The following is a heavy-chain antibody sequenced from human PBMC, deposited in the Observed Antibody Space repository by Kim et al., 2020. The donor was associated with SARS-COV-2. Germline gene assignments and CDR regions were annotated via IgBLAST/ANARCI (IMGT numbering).Heavy chain of an antibody. J-gene: IGHJ6*01. CDR3: ARADVHYSSSWYSGMD. V-gene: IGHV4-34*01. D-gene: IGHD6-13*01. CDR2: INHSGST. CDR1: GGSFSGYY. Sequence: SETLSLTCAVYGGSFSGYYWSWIRQPPGKGLEWIGEINHSGSTNYNPSLKSRVTISVDTSKNQFSLKLSSVTAADTAVYYCARADVHYSSSWYSGMD.